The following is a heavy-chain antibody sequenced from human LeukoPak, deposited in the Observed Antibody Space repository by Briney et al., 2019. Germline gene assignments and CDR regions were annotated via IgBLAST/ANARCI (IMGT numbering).Heavy chain of an antibody. CDR2: VSGSGGST. CDR1: GFTFRSYA. Sequence: GGSLRLSCAASGFTFRSYAMNWVRQAPGKGLEWVSGVSGSGGSTDYADSVKGRFTISRDNVENSLYLQMNSLRDEDTAVYYCARVAAGYSVNYFDYWGQGTLVTVSP. V-gene: IGHV3-23*01. D-gene: IGHD4-23*01. J-gene: IGHJ4*02. CDR3: ARVAAGYSVNYFDY.